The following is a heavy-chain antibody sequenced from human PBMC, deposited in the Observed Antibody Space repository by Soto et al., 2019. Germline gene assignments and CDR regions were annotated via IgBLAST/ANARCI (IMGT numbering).Heavy chain of an antibody. CDR1: GGSISSGGYY. CDR2: IYHSGST. Sequence: SETLSLTCTVSGGSISSGGYYWSWIRQHPGKGLERIGYIYHSGSTHYIPSLKSRVTISVDTSKKHFSLKLSSVTAADTAVYYCARTSSSSDAFDVWGQGTMVTVSS. D-gene: IGHD6-6*01. J-gene: IGHJ3*01. CDR3: ARTSSSSDAFDV. V-gene: IGHV4-31*03.